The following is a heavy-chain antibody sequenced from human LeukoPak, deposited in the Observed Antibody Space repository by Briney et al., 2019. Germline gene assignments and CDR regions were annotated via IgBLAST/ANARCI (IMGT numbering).Heavy chain of an antibody. V-gene: IGHV4-30-2*01. Sequence: SETLSLTCTVPGGSISSGGYYWSWIRQPPGKGLKWLGYIYHSGSAYYNPSLKSRVTISVDRSKNQFSLKLSSVTAADTAVYYCARATGYCSGGNCASAFDIWGQGTMVTVSS. J-gene: IGHJ3*02. D-gene: IGHD2-15*01. CDR1: GGSISSGGYY. CDR2: IYHSGSA. CDR3: ARATGYCSGGNCASAFDI.